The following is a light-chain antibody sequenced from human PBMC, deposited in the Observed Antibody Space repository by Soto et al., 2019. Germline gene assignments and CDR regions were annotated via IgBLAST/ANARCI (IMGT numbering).Light chain of an antibody. CDR3: LQDYNYPRT. Sequence: DIQMTQSPSSLSASVGDRVTITCQASHDITSYLNWYQHKPGKAPKLLIYDASILEAGVPSRFSGSGSGTDFTLTISSLQPEDFATYYCLQDYNYPRTFGQGTKVEIK. CDR2: DAS. CDR1: HDITSY. V-gene: IGKV1-33*01. J-gene: IGKJ1*01.